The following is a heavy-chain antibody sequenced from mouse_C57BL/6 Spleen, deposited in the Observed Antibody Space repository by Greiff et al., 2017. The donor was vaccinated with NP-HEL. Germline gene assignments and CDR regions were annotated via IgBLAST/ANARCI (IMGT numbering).Heavy chain of an antibody. CDR2: IYPGSGST. J-gene: IGHJ1*03. V-gene: IGHV1-55*01. D-gene: IGHD1-1*01. CDR1: GYTFTSYW. CDR3: ARLITTVVARDWYFDV. Sequence: QVQLQQPGAELVKPGASVKMSCKASGYTFTSYWITWVKQRPGQGLEWIGDIYPGSGSTNYNEKFKSKATLTVDTSSSTAYMQLSSLTSEDSAVYYCARLITTVVARDWYFDVWGTGTTVTVSS.